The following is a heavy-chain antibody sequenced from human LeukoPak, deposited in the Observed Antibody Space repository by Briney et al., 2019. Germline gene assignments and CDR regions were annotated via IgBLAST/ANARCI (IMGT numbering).Heavy chain of an antibody. V-gene: IGHV1-18*01. Sequence: ASVKVSCKASGYTFTSYGISWVRQAPGQGLEWMGWISAYNGNTNYAQKLQGRVTMTTDTSTSTAYMELRSLRSDDTAVYCFARRPVSGWRWEYYFDLWGQGTLVTVSS. CDR3: ARRPVSGWRWEYYFDL. CDR2: ISAYNGNT. CDR1: GYTFTSYG. J-gene: IGHJ4*02. D-gene: IGHD6-19*01.